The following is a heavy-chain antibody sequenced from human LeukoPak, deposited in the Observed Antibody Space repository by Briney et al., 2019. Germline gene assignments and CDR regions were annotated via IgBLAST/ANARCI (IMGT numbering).Heavy chain of an antibody. CDR2: ISYDGSNK. V-gene: IGHV3-30*01. CDR1: GFTFSSYA. D-gene: IGHD6-13*01. CDR3: ARDGAAAGIADV. Sequence: GRSLRLSCAASGFTFSSYAMHWVRQAPGKGLEWVAVISYDGSNKYYADSVKGRFTISRDNSKNTLYVQMNSLRAEDTAVYYCARDGAAAGIADVWGKGTTVTVSS. J-gene: IGHJ6*04.